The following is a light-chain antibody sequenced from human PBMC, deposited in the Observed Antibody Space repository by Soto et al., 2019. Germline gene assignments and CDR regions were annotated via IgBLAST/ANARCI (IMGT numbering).Light chain of an antibody. CDR2: DPS. CDR3: HQYNNWPLT. J-gene: IGKJ4*01. CDR1: QSVSSN. V-gene: IGKV3-15*01. Sequence: EIVMTQSPVTLSVSPGERATLSCRASQSVSSNLSWYQQKPGQAPRLLIYDPSTRDTGIPVRFSGSGSGTEFTLTISSLQSEDFAVYYCHQYNNWPLTFGGGTKVEIK.